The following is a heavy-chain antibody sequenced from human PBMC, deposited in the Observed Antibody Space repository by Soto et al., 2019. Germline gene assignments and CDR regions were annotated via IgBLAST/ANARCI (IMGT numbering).Heavy chain of an antibody. CDR3: SSSRRYLLAY. CDR2: IHHSGST. V-gene: IGHV4-4*01. D-gene: IGHD1-26*01. CDR1: IXRNYW. J-gene: IGHJ4*02. Sequence: IXRNYWWSWVRQPPGKGLEWIGEIHHSGSTNYNPSLRSRVTISVDTSKNQFSLNLSSVTAADTAVYFCSSSRRYLLAYCGQGSPVPVSS.